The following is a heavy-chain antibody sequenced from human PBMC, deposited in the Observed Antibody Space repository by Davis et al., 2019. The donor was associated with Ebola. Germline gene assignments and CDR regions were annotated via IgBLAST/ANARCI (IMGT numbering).Heavy chain of an antibody. D-gene: IGHD2-2*01. J-gene: IGHJ5*02. Sequence: MPSETLSLTCAASGGPFSGYFWTWIRQPPGKGLEWIGEISHYGGANYNPSLKSRVTISMDTSKNQFSLKLTSVTAADTALYYCARKPARWENWFDPWGQGTLVTVSS. CDR3: ARKPARWENWFDP. CDR2: ISHYGGA. CDR1: GGPFSGYF. V-gene: IGHV4-34*01.